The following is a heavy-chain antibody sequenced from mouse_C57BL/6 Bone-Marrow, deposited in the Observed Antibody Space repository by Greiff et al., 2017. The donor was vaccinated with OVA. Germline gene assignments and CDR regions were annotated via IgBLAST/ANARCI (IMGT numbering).Heavy chain of an antibody. CDR2: IDPENGDT. CDR3: TTDRVGAWFAY. CDR1: GFNIKDDY. Sequence: VQLQQSGAELVRPGASVKLSCTASGFNIKDDYMHWVKQRPEQGLEWIGWIDPENGDTEYASKFQGKATITADTSSNTAYLQLSSLTSEDTAVYYCTTDRVGAWFAYWGQGTLVTVSA. V-gene: IGHV14-4*01. D-gene: IGHD1-1*02. J-gene: IGHJ3*01.